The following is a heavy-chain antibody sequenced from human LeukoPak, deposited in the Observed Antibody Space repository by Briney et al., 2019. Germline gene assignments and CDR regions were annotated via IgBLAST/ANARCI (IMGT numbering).Heavy chain of an antibody. CDR3: AGASYDSSGAH. Sequence: SETLSLTCTVSGGSISSYYWSWIRQPPGKGLEWIGYIYSSGSTNYNPSLKSRVTISVDTSKNQFSLKLSSVTAADTAVYYCAGASYDSSGAHWGQGTLVTVSS. J-gene: IGHJ4*02. D-gene: IGHD3-22*01. V-gene: IGHV4-59*01. CDR1: GGSISSYY. CDR2: IYSSGST.